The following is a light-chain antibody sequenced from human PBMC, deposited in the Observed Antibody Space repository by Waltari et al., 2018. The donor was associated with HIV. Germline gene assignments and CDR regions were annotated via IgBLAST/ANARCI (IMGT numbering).Light chain of an antibody. J-gene: IGLJ3*02. V-gene: IGLV2-8*01. Sequence: QSALTQPPSASGSPGQSVTISCTGTGSDVGAYNYVSWYQQHPGKAPKVLIYEVSKRPSGVPDRFSGSKSDNTDSRTVSGLQADDEADYYCSSYAGTNNWVFGGGTKLTVL. CDR2: EVS. CDR3: SSYAGTNNWV. CDR1: GSDVGAYNY.